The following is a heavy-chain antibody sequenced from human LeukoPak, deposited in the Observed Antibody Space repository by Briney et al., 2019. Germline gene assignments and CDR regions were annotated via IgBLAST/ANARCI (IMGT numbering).Heavy chain of an antibody. V-gene: IGHV3-43*01. D-gene: IGHD6-13*01. Sequence: GGSLRLSCAVYGSATKDIRIDWDSHAPGKGLEWVALLNGEGETTYYSDSVKGRFIISRDISKDCLYLQMDRLITADTTLYYIRRDSKPRREPASVLDHWGQGTLVTVSS. CDR2: LNGEGETT. CDR1: GSATKDIR. CDR3: RRDSKPRREPASVLDH. J-gene: IGHJ4*02.